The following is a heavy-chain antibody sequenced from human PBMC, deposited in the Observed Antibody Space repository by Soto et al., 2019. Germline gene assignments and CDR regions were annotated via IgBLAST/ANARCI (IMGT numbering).Heavy chain of an antibody. Sequence: GSLRLSCAASGFTFSSYSMNWVRQAPGKGLEWVSSISSSSSYIYYADSVKGRFTISRDNAKNSLYLQMNSLRAEDTAVYYCARGYHYYDSSGYDKWDAFDIWGQGTMVTVS. D-gene: IGHD3-22*01. V-gene: IGHV3-21*01. CDR2: ISSSSSYI. CDR1: GFTFSSYS. CDR3: ARGYHYYDSSGYDKWDAFDI. J-gene: IGHJ3*02.